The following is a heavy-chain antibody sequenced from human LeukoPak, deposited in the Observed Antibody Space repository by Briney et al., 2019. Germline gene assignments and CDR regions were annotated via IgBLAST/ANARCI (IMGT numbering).Heavy chain of an antibody. CDR3: AREGYSGYDPRIDFDY. CDR2: INSDGSST. Sequence: GGSLRLSCAASGFTFSSYWMHWVRQAPGKGLVWVSRINSDGSSTSYADSVKGRFTISRDNAKNTLYLQMNSLRAEDTAVYYCAREGYSGYDPRIDFDYWGQGTLVTVSS. J-gene: IGHJ4*02. CDR1: GFTFSSYW. V-gene: IGHV3-74*01. D-gene: IGHD5-12*01.